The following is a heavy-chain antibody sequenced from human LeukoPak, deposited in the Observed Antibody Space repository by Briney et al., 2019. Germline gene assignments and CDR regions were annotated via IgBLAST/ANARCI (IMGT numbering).Heavy chain of an antibody. CDR3: ARDSSSGEVVDY. V-gene: IGHV1-69*04. Sequence: GASVKVSCTASGGTFSSYAISWVRQAPGQGLEWMGRIIPIFGIANYAQKFQGRVTITADKPTSTAYMELSSLRSEDTAVYYCARDSSSGEVVDYWGQGTLVTVSS. CDR2: IIPIFGIA. CDR1: GGTFSSYA. D-gene: IGHD6-13*01. J-gene: IGHJ4*02.